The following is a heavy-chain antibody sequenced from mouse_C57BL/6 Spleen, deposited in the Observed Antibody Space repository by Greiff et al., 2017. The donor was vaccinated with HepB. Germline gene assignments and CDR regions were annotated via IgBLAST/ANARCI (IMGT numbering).Heavy chain of an antibody. D-gene: IGHD2-1*01. Sequence: QVQLQQPGAELVRPGSSVKLSCKASGYTFTSYWMDWVKQRPGQGLEWIGNIYPSDSETHYNQKFKDKATLTVDKSSSTAYMQLSSLTSEDSAVYYCARSEGNYPVYAMDYWGQGTSVTVAS. CDR2: IYPSDSET. CDR1: GYTFTSYW. J-gene: IGHJ4*01. V-gene: IGHV1-61*01. CDR3: ARSEGNYPVYAMDY.